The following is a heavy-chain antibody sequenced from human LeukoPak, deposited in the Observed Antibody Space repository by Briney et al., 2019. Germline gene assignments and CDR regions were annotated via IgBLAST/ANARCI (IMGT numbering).Heavy chain of an antibody. J-gene: IGHJ4*02. CDR2: IIPIFGTA. CDR1: GGTFSSYA. D-gene: IGHD1-26*01. V-gene: IGHV1-69*13. Sequence: SVKVSCKASGGTFSSYAISWVRHAPGQGLEWMGGIIPIFGTANYAQKFQGRVTITADESTSTAYMELSSLRSEDTAVYYCARDSEPYSGSSDYWGQGTLVTVSS. CDR3: ARDSEPYSGSSDY.